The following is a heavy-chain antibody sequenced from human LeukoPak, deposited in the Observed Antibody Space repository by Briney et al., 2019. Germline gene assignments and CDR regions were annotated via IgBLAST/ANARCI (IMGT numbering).Heavy chain of an antibody. Sequence: ASVKVSCKASGYTVTSYYMHWVRQAPGQGLEWMGIINPSGVSTSYAQKFQGRVTMTRDTSSSTVYMELSSLRSEDTAVYYCARELPGIGEPEIRGVYYGMDVWGKGTTVTVSS. CDR3: ARELPGIGEPEIRGVYYGMDV. CDR2: INPSGVST. CDR1: GYTVTSYY. J-gene: IGHJ6*04. V-gene: IGHV1-46*01. D-gene: IGHD3-10*01.